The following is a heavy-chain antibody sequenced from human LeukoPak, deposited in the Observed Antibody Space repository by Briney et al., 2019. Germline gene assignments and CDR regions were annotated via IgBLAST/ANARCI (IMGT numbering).Heavy chain of an antibody. D-gene: IGHD2-21*01. CDR1: GDSISSGAYS. CDR2: IFHSGST. CDR3: ARELWFANAPGSWLDP. V-gene: IGHV4-30-2*01. Sequence: SQTLSLTCVVSGDSISSGAYSWSWIRQPPGKGLEWIGYIFHSGSTFYNPSLKSRATISVDHSKNQFTLRLSSVTAADTAVYYCARELWFANAPGSWLDPWGQGTLVTVSS. J-gene: IGHJ5*02.